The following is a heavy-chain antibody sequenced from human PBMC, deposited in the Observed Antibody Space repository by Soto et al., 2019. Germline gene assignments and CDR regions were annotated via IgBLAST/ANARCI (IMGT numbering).Heavy chain of an antibody. V-gene: IGHV1-18*01. D-gene: IGHD3-9*01. J-gene: IGHJ4*02. CDR3: ARKGGYFDWLLGGFFDY. CDR2: ISAYNGNT. CDR1: GYTFTSYG. Sequence: QGQLVQSGAEVKKPGASVKVSCKASGYTFTSYGISWVRQAPGQGLEGMGWISAYNGNTNYAQKLQGRVTMTTDTSTSTAYMELRSLRSDDTAVYYCARKGGYFDWLLGGFFDYWGQGTLVTVSS.